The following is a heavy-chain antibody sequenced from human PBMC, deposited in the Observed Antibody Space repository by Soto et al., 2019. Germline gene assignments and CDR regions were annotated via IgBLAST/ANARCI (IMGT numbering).Heavy chain of an antibody. J-gene: IGHJ5*02. V-gene: IGHV1-69*13. CDR3: ARVVDTAMVHNWFDP. Sequence: SVKVSCKASGGTFSSYAISWVRQAPGQGLEWMGGIIPIFGTANYAQKFQGRVTITADESTSTAYMELSSLRSEDTVVYYCARVVDTAMVHNWFDPWGQGTLVTVSS. CDR1: GGTFSSYA. D-gene: IGHD5-18*01. CDR2: IIPIFGTA.